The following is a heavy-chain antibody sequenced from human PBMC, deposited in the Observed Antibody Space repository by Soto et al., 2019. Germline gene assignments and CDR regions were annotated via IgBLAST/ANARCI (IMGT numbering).Heavy chain of an antibody. Sequence: GGSLRLSFAASGFTFSSYAMSWVRQAPGKGLEWVSAISGSGGSTYYADSVKGRFTISRDNSKNTLYLQMNSLRAEDTAVYYCAKAVLGYCSGGSCFNDYYYYGMDVWGQGTTVTVSS. CDR3: AKAVLGYCSGGSCFNDYYYYGMDV. D-gene: IGHD2-15*01. V-gene: IGHV3-23*01. CDR1: GFTFSSYA. CDR2: ISGSGGST. J-gene: IGHJ6*02.